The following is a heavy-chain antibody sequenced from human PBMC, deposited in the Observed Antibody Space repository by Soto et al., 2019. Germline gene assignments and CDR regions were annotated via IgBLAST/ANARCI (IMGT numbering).Heavy chain of an antibody. CDR2: ISPSSTYI. Sequence: EVQLVESGGGLVKPGGSLRLSCAASGFTFSTYSMSWVRQAPGKGLEWVSSISPSSTYIHYADSVKGRFTISRANAEKPVYPQTNCLGAGDTAIYYCARVGGGVVVVPGATRGDFWGQGTLVTVSS. V-gene: IGHV3-21*01. CDR3: ARVGGGVVVVPGATRGDF. J-gene: IGHJ4*02. D-gene: IGHD2-2*01. CDR1: GFTFSTYS.